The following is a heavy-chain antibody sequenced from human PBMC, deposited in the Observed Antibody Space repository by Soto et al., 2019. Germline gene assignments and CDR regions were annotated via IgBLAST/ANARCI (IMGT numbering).Heavy chain of an antibody. J-gene: IGHJ4*02. V-gene: IGHV1-2*02. D-gene: IGHD2-2*02. CDR1: GYTFTGYY. CDR2: INPNSGGT. Sequence: ASVKVSCKASGYTFTGYYMHWVRQAPGQGLEWMGWINPNSGGTNYAQKFQGRVTMTRDTSISTAYMELNRLRSDDTAVYYCAREGYCSSTSCYIDNYWGQGTLVTV. CDR3: AREGYCSSTSCYIDNY.